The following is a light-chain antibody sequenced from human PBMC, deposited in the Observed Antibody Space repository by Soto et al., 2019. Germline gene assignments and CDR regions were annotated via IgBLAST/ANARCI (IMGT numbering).Light chain of an antibody. CDR2: DDS. V-gene: IGLV3-21*02. CDR3: QVWDTTSDQGV. CDR1: NVGSKS. J-gene: IGLJ1*01. Sequence: SYELTQLPSVSVAPGQTATVTCGGNNVGSKSVHWYQQKPGQAPVLVVYDDSDRPSGIPERFSGSNSGNTATLTISRVEAGDEADYYCQVWDTTSDQGVFGTGTKVTVL.